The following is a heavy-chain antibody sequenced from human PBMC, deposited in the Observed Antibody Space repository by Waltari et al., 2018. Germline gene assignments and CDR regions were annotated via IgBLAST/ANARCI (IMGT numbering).Heavy chain of an antibody. V-gene: IGHV4-4*02. CDR2: VHQCGRS. Sequence: QVQLQESGPGLVKPSGTLSLTCTVPGDSISNNFFWSWVRQSPRKGLEWIGQVHQCGRSNYNPSLESRVTVSMDTSKNQFALRVTSVTAADTAIYYCASDRGRGLYLDSWGQGTLVTVSP. CDR1: GDSISNNFF. J-gene: IGHJ4*02. D-gene: IGHD2-15*01. CDR3: ASDRGRGLYLDS.